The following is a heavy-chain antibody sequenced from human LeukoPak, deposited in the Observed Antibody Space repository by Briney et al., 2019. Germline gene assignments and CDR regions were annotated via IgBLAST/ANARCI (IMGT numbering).Heavy chain of an antibody. CDR3: ARDREYSSSGLVWFDP. V-gene: IGHV4-59*02. CDR1: GGSVSGYY. Sequence: SETLSLTCTVSGGSVSGYYWSWIRQPPGKGLEWIGYIYYSGSTNYNPSLKSRVTISVDTSENRFSLKLTSVTAADTAVYYCARDREYSSSGLVWFDPWGHGILDTVSS. CDR2: IYYSGST. D-gene: IGHD6-6*01. J-gene: IGHJ5*02.